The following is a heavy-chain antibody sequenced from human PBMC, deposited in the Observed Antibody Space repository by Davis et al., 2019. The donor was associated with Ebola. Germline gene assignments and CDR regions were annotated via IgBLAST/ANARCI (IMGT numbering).Heavy chain of an antibody. J-gene: IGHJ4*02. CDR3: ARYYDILTGFEIRYYFDY. D-gene: IGHD3-9*01. CDR1: GFTFSNYY. V-gene: IGHV3-11*01. Sequence: GGSLRLSCAASGFTFSNYYMGWLRQAPGKGLEWVSYISRRGGTTIFYADSVRGRFTISRGNAKNSLYLQMNSLGVEDTAVYYCARYYDILTGFEIRYYFDYWGQGTLVTVSS. CDR2: ISRRGGTTI.